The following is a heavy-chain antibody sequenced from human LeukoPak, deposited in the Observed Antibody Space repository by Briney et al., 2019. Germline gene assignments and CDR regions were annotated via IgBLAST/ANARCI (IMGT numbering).Heavy chain of an antibody. CDR2: IYHSGNT. V-gene: IGHV4-59*03. D-gene: IGHD6-19*01. Sequence: SETLSLTCTVSGGSISSYYWSWIRQPPGKGLEWIGYIYHSGNTNYNPSLKSRVTISIDTSKNQFSLKLTSVTAADTAVDYCAGERAVTFHYWGHGTLVTVPS. CDR1: GGSISSYY. J-gene: IGHJ4*01. CDR3: AGERAVTFHY.